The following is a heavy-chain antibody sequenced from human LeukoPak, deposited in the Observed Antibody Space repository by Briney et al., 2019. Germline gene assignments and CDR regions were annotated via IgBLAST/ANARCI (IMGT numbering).Heavy chain of an antibody. J-gene: IGHJ5*02. D-gene: IGHD1-26*01. CDR2: IYYSGST. V-gene: IGHV4-31*03. Sequence: SQTLSLTCTVSGGSISSGGYYWSWNRQHPGKGLEWIGYIYYSGSTYYNPSLKSRVTISVDTSKNQFSLKLSSVTAADTAVYYCARVRGSYHRWFDPWGQGTLVTVSS. CDR3: ARVRGSYHRWFDP. CDR1: GGSISSGGYY.